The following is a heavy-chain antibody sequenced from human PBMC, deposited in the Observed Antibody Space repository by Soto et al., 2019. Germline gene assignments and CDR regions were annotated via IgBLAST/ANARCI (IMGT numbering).Heavy chain of an antibody. CDR1: GGSLRGYS. J-gene: IGHJ3*01. CDR2: VYSGGGT. Sequence: SETLSLTCTVSGGSLRGYSWSWIRQSPGKGLEWIGYVYSGGGTNYSPSFMGRVTISVDTTDNQFSLKLNSVTAADTAVYYCARLAYDANGFNVYGDDAFDLWGQGTMVTVSS. V-gene: IGHV4-59*01. D-gene: IGHD3-22*01. CDR3: ARLAYDANGFNVYGDDAFDL.